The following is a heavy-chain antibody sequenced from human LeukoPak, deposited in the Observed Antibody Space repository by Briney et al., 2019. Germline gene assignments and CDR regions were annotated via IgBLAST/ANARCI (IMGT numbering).Heavy chain of an antibody. J-gene: IGHJ6*04. CDR1: GFTFSSYN. Sequence: GGSLRLSCAASGFTFSSYNMNWVRQAPGKGLEWVSYISSSSRTIYYADSVKGRFTISRANAKNSLYLQMNSLRAEDTAVYYCAELGITMIGGVWGKGTTVTISS. CDR3: AELGITMIGGV. D-gene: IGHD3-10*02. V-gene: IGHV3-48*01. CDR2: ISSSSRTI.